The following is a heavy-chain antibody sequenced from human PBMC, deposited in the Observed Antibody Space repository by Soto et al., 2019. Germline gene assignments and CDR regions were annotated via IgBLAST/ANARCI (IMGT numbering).Heavy chain of an antibody. V-gene: IGHV3-30*03. Sequence: QVQLVESGGGVVQPGRSLRLSCSVSGFTFSSFDMYWVRQAPGKGLEWVSLISYDGSNKNYADSVKGRFTISRDNSKNTLYLQMNSLRAEDTAVYYCALPGGVGPAYEYFQHWGQGTLVIVSS. D-gene: IGHD3-16*01. CDR3: ALPGGVGPAYEYFQH. J-gene: IGHJ1*01. CDR1: GFTFSSFD. CDR2: ISYDGSNK.